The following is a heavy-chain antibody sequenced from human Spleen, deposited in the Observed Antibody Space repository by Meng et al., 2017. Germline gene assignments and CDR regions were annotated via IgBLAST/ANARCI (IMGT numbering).Heavy chain of an antibody. V-gene: IGHV4-31*01. CDR1: GGSISSGGYY. CDR2: IYYSGST. J-gene: IGHJ4*02. D-gene: IGHD3-3*01. CDR3: ARARIRFLEWLLHQPGEFDY. Sequence: SETLSLTCTVSGGSISSGGYYWSWIRQHPGKGLEWIGYIYYSGSTYYNPSLKSLVTISVDTSKNQFSLKLSSVTAADTAVYYCARARIRFLEWLLHQPGEFDYWGQGTLVTVSS.